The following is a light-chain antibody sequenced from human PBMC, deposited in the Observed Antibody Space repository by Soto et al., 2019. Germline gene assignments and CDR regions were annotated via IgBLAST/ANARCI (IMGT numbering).Light chain of an antibody. CDR2: DAS. J-gene: IGKJ5*01. CDR3: QQRSNWIT. Sequence: EIVLTQSPATLSLSPGERATLSCRASQSVSTYLGWYQQKPGQAPRVLDYDASNRATGIPARFSGSGSGTDFTLTISSLEPEDFAVYYCQQRSNWITFGQGTRLEIK. V-gene: IGKV3-11*01. CDR1: QSVSTY.